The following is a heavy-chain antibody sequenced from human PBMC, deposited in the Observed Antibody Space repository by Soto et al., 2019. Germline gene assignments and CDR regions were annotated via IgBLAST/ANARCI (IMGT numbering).Heavy chain of an antibody. Sequence: PGGSLRLSCAASGFTFSSYGMHWVRQAPGKGLEWVAVIWYDGSNKYYADSVKGRFTISRDNSKNTLYLQMNSLRAEDTAVYYCARDRSSLYDSSGYAFDPWGQGTLVTVSS. CDR1: GFTFSSYG. D-gene: IGHD3-22*01. J-gene: IGHJ5*02. CDR2: IWYDGSNK. CDR3: ARDRSSLYDSSGYAFDP. V-gene: IGHV3-30*19.